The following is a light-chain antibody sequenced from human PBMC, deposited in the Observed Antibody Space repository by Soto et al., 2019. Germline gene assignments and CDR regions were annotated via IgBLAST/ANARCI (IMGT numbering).Light chain of an antibody. Sequence: EIVMTQSPATLSVSPGERATLSCRASQSVGNNLAWYRQKSGQAPRLLIYGASTKATGIPARFSGSGSGTEFTLTISSLLSEDFAVYSCQQYNNWPLTFGGGTKVDIK. CDR1: QSVGNN. J-gene: IGKJ4*01. CDR2: GAS. V-gene: IGKV3-15*01. CDR3: QQYNNWPLT.